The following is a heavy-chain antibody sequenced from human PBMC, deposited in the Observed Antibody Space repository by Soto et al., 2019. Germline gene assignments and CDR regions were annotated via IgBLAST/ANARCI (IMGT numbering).Heavy chain of an antibody. CDR3: AKDRGIIVKAGDAFDV. CDR1: GFTLSMSA. Sequence: GGSLRLSCASSGFTLSMSAVNWVRQAPGKGLEWVSYISDSGDRTYYTDSVKGRFTISRDRSKNTVSLQMDSLRAEDTAVYYCAKDRGIIVKAGDAFDVWGQGTKVTVSS. J-gene: IGHJ3*01. CDR2: ISDSGDRT. V-gene: IGHV3-23*01. D-gene: IGHD3-16*02.